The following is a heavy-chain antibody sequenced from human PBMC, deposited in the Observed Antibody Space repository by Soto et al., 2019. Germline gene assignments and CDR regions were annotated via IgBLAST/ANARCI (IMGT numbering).Heavy chain of an antibody. V-gene: IGHV3-23*01. CDR3: AKGSRGGSSWYGSDYYYYGMDV. D-gene: IGHD6-13*01. CDR1: GFTFSSYA. J-gene: IGHJ6*02. Sequence: EVQLLESGGGLVQPGGSLRLSCAASGFTFSSYAMSWVRQAPGKGLEWVSAISGSGGSTYYAASVKGRFTISRDNSKNTLYLQRNSLRAEDTAVYYCAKGSRGGSSWYGSDYYYYGMDVWGQGTTVTVSS. CDR2: ISGSGGST.